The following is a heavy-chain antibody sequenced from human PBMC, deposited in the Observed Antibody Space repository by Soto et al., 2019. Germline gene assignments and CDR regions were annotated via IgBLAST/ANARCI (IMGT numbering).Heavy chain of an antibody. D-gene: IGHD1-7*01. CDR3: ARESEELTSNFDY. J-gene: IGHJ4*02. V-gene: IGHV3-21*06. CDR1: GFTFTRYS. CDR2: ISSTTNYL. Sequence: GGSLRLSCAASGFTFTRYSMNWVRQAPGKGLEWVSSISSTTNYLYYGDSMKGRFTISRDNAKNSLYLEMNSLRAEDTAVYYCARESEELTSNFDYWGQGTLVTVSS.